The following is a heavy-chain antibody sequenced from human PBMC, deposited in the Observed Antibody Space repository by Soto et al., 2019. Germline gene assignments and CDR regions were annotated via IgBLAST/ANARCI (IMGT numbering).Heavy chain of an antibody. V-gene: IGHV4-39*01. J-gene: IGHJ6*02. D-gene: IGHD2-2*01. CDR1: SASISSSSYT. CDR2: IYYSGTT. CDR3: ARLHGYCISSSCHGHGAMDL. Sequence: SETLSLTCTVSSASISSSSYTWGWIRQPPGKGLEWIGSIYYSGTTYYNPSLNSRVTVSVDTSKNQFSLKVTSVTAADTAVYYCARLHGYCISSSCHGHGAMDLGCQGTTVT.